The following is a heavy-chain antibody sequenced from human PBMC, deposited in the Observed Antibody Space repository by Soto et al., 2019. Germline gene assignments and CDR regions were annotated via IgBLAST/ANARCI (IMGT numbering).Heavy chain of an antibody. J-gene: IGHJ4*02. Sequence: ASVKVSCKASGYTFTSYDINWVRQATGQGLEWMGWMNPNSGNTGYAQKFQGRVTMTRNTSISTAYMELSSLRSEDTAVYYCARDVILTGYGRRWFWGQGTLVTVSS. V-gene: IGHV1-8*01. CDR3: ARDVILTGYGRRWF. D-gene: IGHD3-9*01. CDR1: GYTFTSYD. CDR2: MNPNSGNT.